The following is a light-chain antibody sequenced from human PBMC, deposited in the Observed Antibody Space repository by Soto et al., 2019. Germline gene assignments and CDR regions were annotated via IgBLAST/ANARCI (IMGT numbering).Light chain of an antibody. V-gene: IGKV3-20*01. CDR1: QSVSSSY. J-gene: IGKJ5*01. CDR3: QQYGSSPIT. Sequence: EIVLTQSPGTLSLSPGERATLSCRASQSVSSSYLVWYQQKPGQAPRLLIYGASSRATGIPDRFSGSGSGTDSTLTISRLAPEDFAVYYCQQYGSSPITFGQGTRLEIK. CDR2: GAS.